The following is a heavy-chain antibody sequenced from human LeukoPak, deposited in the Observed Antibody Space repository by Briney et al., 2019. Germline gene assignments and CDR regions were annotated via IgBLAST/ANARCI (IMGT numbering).Heavy chain of an antibody. V-gene: IGHV4-59*08. CDR2: IYYSGST. J-gene: IGHJ3*02. CDR3: ASLSDPSKDYGDYYFMGLKNKDAFDI. D-gene: IGHD4-17*01. Sequence: PSETLSLTCTVSGGSISSYYWSWIRQPPGKGLEWIGHIYYSGSTNYNPSLKSRVTISVDTSKNQFSLKLSSVTAADTAVYYCASLSDPSKDYGDYYFMGLKNKDAFDIWGQGTMVTVSS. CDR1: GGSISSYY.